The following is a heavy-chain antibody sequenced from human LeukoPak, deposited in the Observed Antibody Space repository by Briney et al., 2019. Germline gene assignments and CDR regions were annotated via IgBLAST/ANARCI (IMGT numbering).Heavy chain of an antibody. D-gene: IGHD6-19*01. CDR1: GYSFTSYW. Sequence: GESLKISCKGSGYSFTSYWIGWVRQMPGKGLEWMGIIYPGDSDTRYSPSFQGQVTISADKSISTAYLQWSSLKASDTAMYYCARQQWLVDEGLKGPYNWFDPWGQGTLVTVSS. CDR2: IYPGDSDT. J-gene: IGHJ5*02. V-gene: IGHV5-51*01. CDR3: ARQQWLVDEGLKGPYNWFDP.